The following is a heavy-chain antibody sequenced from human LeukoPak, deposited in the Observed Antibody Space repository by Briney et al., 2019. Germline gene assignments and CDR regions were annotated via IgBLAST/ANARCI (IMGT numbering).Heavy chain of an antibody. J-gene: IGHJ4*01. CDR2: IYQSGST. CDR1: GGSFSGYY. Sequence: SETLSLTCAVSGGSFSGYYWSWIRQPPGKGLEWIGSIYQSGSTYYNPSLKSRVTLSIDTSKNQFSLKLNSVTAADTAVYYCARERGEELDYWGHGTLVTVSS. CDR3: ARERGEELDY. D-gene: IGHD3-3*01. V-gene: IGHV4-59*12.